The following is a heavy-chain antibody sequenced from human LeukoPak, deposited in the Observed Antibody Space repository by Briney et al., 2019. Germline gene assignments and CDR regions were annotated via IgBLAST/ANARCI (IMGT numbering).Heavy chain of an antibody. CDR1: GGSISVTYY. CDR3: ARRWVYDKRAFDA. Sequence: SETLSLTCTVSGGSISVTYYLSWIRQPPGNGLEWIGYIYYTGTTASNPSLKSRVTISLDTSKNQFSLNLSSVTAAATAVYYCARRWVYDKRAFDAWGQGTMVTVSS. V-gene: IGHV4-59*08. D-gene: IGHD3-16*01. CDR2: IYYTGTT. J-gene: IGHJ3*01.